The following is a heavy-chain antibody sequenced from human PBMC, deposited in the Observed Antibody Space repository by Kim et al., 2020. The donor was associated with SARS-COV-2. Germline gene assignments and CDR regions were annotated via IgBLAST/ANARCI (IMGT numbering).Heavy chain of an antibody. D-gene: IGHD5-18*01. CDR2: ISSSSSYI. J-gene: IGHJ4*02. CDR3: ARDRGYSYGTDY. V-gene: IGHV3-21*01. CDR1: GFTFSSYS. Sequence: GGSLRLSCAASGFTFSSYSMNWVRQAPGKGLEWVSSISSSSSYIYYADSVKGRFTISRDNAKNSLYLQMNSLRAEDTAVYYCARDRGYSYGTDYWGQGTLVTVSS.